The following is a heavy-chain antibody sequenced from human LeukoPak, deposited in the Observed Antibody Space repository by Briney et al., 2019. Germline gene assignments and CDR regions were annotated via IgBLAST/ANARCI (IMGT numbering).Heavy chain of an antibody. J-gene: IGHJ6*03. D-gene: IGHD6-13*01. CDR2: ICYSGST. CDR1: GGSISSYY. Sequence: SETLSLTCTVSGGSISSYYWSWIRQPPGKGLEWIGYICYSGSTNYNPSLKSRVTISVDTSKNQFSLKLSSVTAADTAVYYCARGGMAAAGVYYYMDVWGKGTTVTVSS. CDR3: ARGGMAAAGVYYYMDV. V-gene: IGHV4-59*01.